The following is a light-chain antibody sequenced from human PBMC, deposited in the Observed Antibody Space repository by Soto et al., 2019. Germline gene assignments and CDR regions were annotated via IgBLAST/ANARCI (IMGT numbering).Light chain of an antibody. CDR3: SSYTSSSTPVV. J-gene: IGLJ2*01. V-gene: IGLV2-14*01. CDR1: SSDVGGYNY. Sequence: QSALTQPASVAGSPGQAITISCTGTSSDVGGYNYVSWYQQHPGKDPKLMVYDVSNRPLGVSNRFSGSKSGNTASLTISGLQAEDDADYYCSSYTSSSTPVVFGGGTKLTVL. CDR2: DVS.